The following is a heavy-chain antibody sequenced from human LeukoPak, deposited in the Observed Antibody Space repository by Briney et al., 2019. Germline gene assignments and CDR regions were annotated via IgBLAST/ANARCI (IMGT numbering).Heavy chain of an antibody. CDR2: ISAYNGNA. Sequence: ASVKVSCKASGYTFSIYGFSWVRQAPGQGLEWMGWISAYNGNANYAQKFQGRVTMTTDTSTSTAHMELQSLRSDDTAVYYCARQGYSGHSQGAADYWGQGTLVTVSS. J-gene: IGHJ4*02. V-gene: IGHV1-18*01. D-gene: IGHD4-23*01. CDR1: GYTFSIYG. CDR3: ARQGYSGHSQGAADY.